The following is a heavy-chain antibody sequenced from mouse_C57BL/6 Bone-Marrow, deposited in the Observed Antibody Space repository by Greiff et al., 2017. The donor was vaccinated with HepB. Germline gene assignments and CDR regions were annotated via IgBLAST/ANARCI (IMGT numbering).Heavy chain of an antibody. CDR2: IDPSDSET. D-gene: IGHD1-1*01. J-gene: IGHJ4*01. V-gene: IGHV1-52*01. CDR3: ARGYYGSSYYYYAMAY. CDR1: GYTFTSYW. Sequence: QVQLQQPGAELVRPGSSVKLSCKASGYTFTSYWMHWVKQRPIQGLEWIGNIDPSDSETHYNQKFKDKATLTVDKSSSTAYMQLSSLSSEDYAVYYCARGYYGSSYYYYAMAYWCQGTSVTVSS.